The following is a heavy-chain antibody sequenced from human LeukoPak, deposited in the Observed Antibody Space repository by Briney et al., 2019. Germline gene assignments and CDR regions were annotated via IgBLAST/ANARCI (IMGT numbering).Heavy chain of an antibody. V-gene: IGHV3-13*01. CDR2: IGTAGEI. D-gene: IGHD6-13*01. Sequence: GGSLRLSCAASGFTFRSYDMHWVRQATGKGLEWVSGIGTAGEIYYPGSVKGRFTISRENAKNSLYLQMNSLRAGDTAVYYCARAAYSSTWYSRYFDLWGRGILVTVSS. CDR3: ARAAYSSTWYSRYFDL. J-gene: IGHJ2*01. CDR1: GFTFRSYD.